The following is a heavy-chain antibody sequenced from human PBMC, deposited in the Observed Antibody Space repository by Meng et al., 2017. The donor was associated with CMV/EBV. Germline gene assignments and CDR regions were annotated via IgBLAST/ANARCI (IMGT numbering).Heavy chain of an antibody. D-gene: IGHD5-24*01. Sequence: ASVKVSCKTSGYTLTNYGITWVRQAPGQGLEWVGWISGYNGNTHNAQKVQGRVTMTIDISASTAYMELGSLRSDDTAIYYCAQNKRDAYNAYYFDDWGQGTLVTVSS. J-gene: IGHJ4*02. CDR3: AQNKRDAYNAYYFDD. V-gene: IGHV1-18*01. CDR2: ISGYNGNT. CDR1: GYTLTNYG.